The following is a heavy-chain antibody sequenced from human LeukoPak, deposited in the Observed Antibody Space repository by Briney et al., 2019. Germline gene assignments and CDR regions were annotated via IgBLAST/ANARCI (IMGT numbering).Heavy chain of an antibody. CDR1: GYTFTSYG. CDR2: ISAYNGNT. CDR3: ARDGANFGVVISFHYGMDV. V-gene: IGHV1-18*01. J-gene: IGHJ6*02. Sequence: ASVKVSCKASGYTFTSYGISWVRQAPGQGLEWMGWISAYNGNTNYAQKLQGRVTMTTDTSTSTAYMELRSLRSDDTAVCYCARDGANFGVVISFHYGMDVWGQGTTVTVSS. D-gene: IGHD3-3*01.